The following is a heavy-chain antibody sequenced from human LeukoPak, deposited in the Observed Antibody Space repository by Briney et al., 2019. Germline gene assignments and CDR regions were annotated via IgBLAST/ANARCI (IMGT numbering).Heavy chain of an antibody. CDR2: ISDSGGKT. Sequence: GGSLRLSCAVSGITVSNYGMRWVRPAPGEGLGWVAGISDSGGKTNYADSVKGRFTISRDNPKNTLYLQMNSLRAEDTAVYFCAKRGVVIRVILIGFHKEAYYFESWGQGALVTVSS. J-gene: IGHJ4*02. D-gene: IGHD3-9*01. CDR3: AKRGVVIRVILIGFHKEAYYFES. CDR1: GITVSNYG. V-gene: IGHV3-23*01.